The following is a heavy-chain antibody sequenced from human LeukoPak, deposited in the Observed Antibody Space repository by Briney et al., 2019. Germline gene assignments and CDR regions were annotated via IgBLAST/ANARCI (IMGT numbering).Heavy chain of an antibody. V-gene: IGHV4-61*02. J-gene: IGHJ3*02. CDR2: IYTSGST. D-gene: IGHD3-16*01. Sequence: SETLSLTCTVSGGSISSGSYYWSWIRQPAGKGLEWIGRIYTSGSTNYNNTLKSRVTRSVDTPKSQFSLKLSSVTAADTAVYYCARGWAYYDYVWGSYGDAFDIWGQGTMVTVSS. CDR3: ARGWAYYDYVWGSYGDAFDI. CDR1: GGSISSGSYY.